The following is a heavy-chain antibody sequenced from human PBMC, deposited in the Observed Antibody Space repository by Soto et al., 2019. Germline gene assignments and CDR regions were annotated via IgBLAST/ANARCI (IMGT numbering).Heavy chain of an antibody. CDR1: DYSVSTSNW. Sequence: QVQLQESGPGLVKPSDTLSLTCTVSDYSVSTSNWWGWIRQSPGKGLEWIGYIAYSGTTYYNPSLKSRVTMSVDTSKNQFSLKLTSVTAVDTAVYYCASTTLRRGNFDYWGQGTLVTVSS. J-gene: IGHJ4*02. V-gene: IGHV4-28*01. CDR2: IAYSGTT. CDR3: ASTTLRRGNFDY. D-gene: IGHD1-1*01.